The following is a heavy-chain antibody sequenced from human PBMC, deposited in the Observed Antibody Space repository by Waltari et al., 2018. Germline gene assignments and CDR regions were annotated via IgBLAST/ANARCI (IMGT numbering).Heavy chain of an antibody. J-gene: IGHJ4*02. V-gene: IGHV1-69*11. CDR1: GGTFTTSG. CDR2: LIPMLGTP. CDR3: ASGLVRDYFDY. D-gene: IGHD3-9*01. Sequence: QVQLVQSGAEVKKPGSSVKVSCKASGGTFTTSGVSWVRQAPGQGLAWLGGLIPMLGTPNYAPRFQDRVTIIADESKITAYLELSSLTSEDTALYYCASGLVRDYFDYWGQGTLVTVSS.